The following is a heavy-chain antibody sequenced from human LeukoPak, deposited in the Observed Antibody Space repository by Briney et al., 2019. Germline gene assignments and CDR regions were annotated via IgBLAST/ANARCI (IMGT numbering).Heavy chain of an antibody. J-gene: IGHJ4*02. Sequence: KASETLSLTCAVYGGSFSGYYWSWIRQPPGKGLEWIGEINHSGSTNYNPSLKSRVTISVDTSKNQFSLKLSSVTAADTAVYYCARFSELDYWGQGTLVTVSS. CDR2: INHSGST. CDR1: GGSFSGYY. V-gene: IGHV4-34*01. CDR3: ARFSELDY.